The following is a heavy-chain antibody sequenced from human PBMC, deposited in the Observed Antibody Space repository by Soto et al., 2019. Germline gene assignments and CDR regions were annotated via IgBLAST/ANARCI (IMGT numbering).Heavy chain of an antibody. J-gene: IGHJ5*02. V-gene: IGHV5-51*01. CDR1: GYSFTSYW. Sequence: PGESLKISCKGSGYSFTSYWIGWVRQMPGKGLEWMGIIYPGDSDTRYSPSFQGQVTISADKSISTAYLQWSSLKASDTAVYYCARRNSGSYYGNWFDPWGQGTLVTVSS. CDR3: ARRNSGSYYGNWFDP. CDR2: IYPGDSDT. D-gene: IGHD1-26*01.